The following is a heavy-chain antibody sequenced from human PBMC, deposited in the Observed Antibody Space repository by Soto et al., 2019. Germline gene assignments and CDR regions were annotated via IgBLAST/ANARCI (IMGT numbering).Heavy chain of an antibody. D-gene: IGHD2-2*01. J-gene: IGHJ5*02. CDR1: GFTFSNAW. Sequence: EVQLVESGGGLVKPGGSLRLSCAASGFTFSNAWMSWVRQAPGKGLEWVGRIKSKTDGGTTDYAAPVKGRFTISRDDSKNTLYLQMNSLKTEDTAVYYCTTDPLSDIVVVPAAIIALDWFDPWGQGTLVTVSS. CDR3: TTDPLSDIVVVPAAIIALDWFDP. CDR2: IKSKTDGGTT. V-gene: IGHV3-15*01.